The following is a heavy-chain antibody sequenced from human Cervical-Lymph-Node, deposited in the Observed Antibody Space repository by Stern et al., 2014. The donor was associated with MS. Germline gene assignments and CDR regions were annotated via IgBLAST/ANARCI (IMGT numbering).Heavy chain of an antibody. D-gene: IGHD4-23*01. J-gene: IGHJ4*02. V-gene: IGHV2-70*01. CDR2: IDWDDDK. CDR3: VRTSTVLTPYYFDY. CDR1: GFSLSTSGMC. Sequence: QVTLRESGPALVKPTQTLTLTCTFSGFSLSTSGMCVGWIRQPPGKALEWLALIDWDDDKYYNTSLKTRLTVSKDTSKNQVVLTMTNMDPVVTATYYCVRTSTVLTPYYFDYWGQGTLVTVSS.